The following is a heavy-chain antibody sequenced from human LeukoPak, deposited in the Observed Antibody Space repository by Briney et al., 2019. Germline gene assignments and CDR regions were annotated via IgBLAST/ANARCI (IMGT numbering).Heavy chain of an antibody. V-gene: IGHV3-74*01. Sequence: PGGSLRLSCAASGFTFSSHWMHCVRQAPEKGLVGVSHINADGSATCYAASVKGRFTISRDNARNTLYLQMHSLTAEDTSVYYCVRGALRDCSYTSCARGNWFDPWGQGTLVTVSS. CDR1: GFTFSSHW. CDR2: INADGSAT. CDR3: VRGALRDCSYTSCARGNWFDP. D-gene: IGHD2-2*01. J-gene: IGHJ5*02.